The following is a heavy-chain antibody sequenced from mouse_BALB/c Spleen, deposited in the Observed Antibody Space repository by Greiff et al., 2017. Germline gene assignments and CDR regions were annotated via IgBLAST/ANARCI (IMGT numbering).Heavy chain of an antibody. V-gene: IGHV5-17*02. Sequence: EVKLVESGGGLVQPGGSRKLSCAASGFTFSSFGMHWVCQAPEKGLEWVAYISSGSSTIYYADTVKGRFTISRDNPKNTLFLQMTSLRSEDTAMYYCARSRGGFDYWGQGTTLTVSS. CDR1: GFTFSSFG. CDR3: ARSRGGFDY. CDR2: ISSGSSTI. J-gene: IGHJ2*01.